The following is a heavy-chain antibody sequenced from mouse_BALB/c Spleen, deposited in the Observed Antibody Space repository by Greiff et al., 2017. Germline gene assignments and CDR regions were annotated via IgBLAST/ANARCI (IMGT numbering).Heavy chain of an antibody. J-gene: IGHJ4*01. V-gene: IGHV6-6*02. CDR2: IRLKSNNYAT. CDR1: GFTFSNYW. Sequence: EVKLEESGGGLVQPGGSMKLSCVASGFTFSNYWMNWVRQSPEKGLEWVAEIRLKSNNYATHYAESVTGRFTISRDDSKSSVYLQMNNLRAEDTGIYYCTAYDYGAMDYWGQGTSVTVSS. CDR3: TAYDYGAMDY. D-gene: IGHD6-5*01.